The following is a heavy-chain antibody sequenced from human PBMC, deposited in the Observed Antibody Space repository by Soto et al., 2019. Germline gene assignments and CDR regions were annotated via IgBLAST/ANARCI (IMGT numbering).Heavy chain of an antibody. D-gene: IGHD2-21*01. J-gene: IGHJ4*02. CDR3: ATAVRFQRVPGY. V-gene: IGHV1-24*01. Sequence: ASVKVSCKVSGYTLTELSMHWVRQAPGKGLEWMGGFDPEDGETIYAQKFQGRVTMTEDTSTDTAYMELSSLRSEDTAVYYCATAVRFQRVPGYWGQGTLVTVSS. CDR2: FDPEDGET. CDR1: GYTLTELS.